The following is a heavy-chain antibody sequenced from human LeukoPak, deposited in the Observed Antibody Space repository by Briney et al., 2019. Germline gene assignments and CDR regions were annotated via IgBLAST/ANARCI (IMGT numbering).Heavy chain of an antibody. J-gene: IGHJ4*02. CDR3: AKGGIMVVAATPVDY. CDR1: GFTFSSYA. V-gene: IGHV3-23*01. CDR2: ISGSGGST. D-gene: IGHD2-15*01. Sequence: GGSLRLSCAASGFTFSSYAMSWVRQAPGKGLEWVSAISGSGGSTYYADSVKGRFTISRDNSKNTLYLQMNSLRAEDTAVYYCAKGGIMVVAATPVDYWGQGTLVTVSS.